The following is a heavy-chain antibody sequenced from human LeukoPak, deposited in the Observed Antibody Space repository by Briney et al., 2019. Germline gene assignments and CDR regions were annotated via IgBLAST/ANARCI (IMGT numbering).Heavy chain of an antibody. CDR2: IYYTGST. D-gene: IGHD5-18*01. V-gene: IGHV4-39*07. J-gene: IGHJ3*02. CDR1: GGSIGGSSYY. Sequence: PSETLSLTCTVSGGSIGGSSYYWACIRQPPGKGLEWIGNIYYTGSTYYNPSLKTRVTISVDTSKNQFSLKLSSLTAADTAVYYCAKYVATTMVRAFDIWGQGTMVTVSS. CDR3: AKYVATTMVRAFDI.